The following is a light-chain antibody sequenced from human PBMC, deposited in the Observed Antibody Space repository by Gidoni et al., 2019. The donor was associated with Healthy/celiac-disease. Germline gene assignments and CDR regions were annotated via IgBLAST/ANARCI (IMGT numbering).Light chain of an antibody. Sequence: PATLSVSPGERATLSGRASQSVSSNLAWYQQRPGQAPRLLIYGASTRATGIPARFSGSGSGTEFTLTISSLQSEDFAVYYCQQCNNWPRTFGQGTKMEIK. CDR1: QSVSSN. J-gene: IGKJ1*01. CDR3: QQCNNWPRT. V-gene: IGKV3-15*01. CDR2: GAS.